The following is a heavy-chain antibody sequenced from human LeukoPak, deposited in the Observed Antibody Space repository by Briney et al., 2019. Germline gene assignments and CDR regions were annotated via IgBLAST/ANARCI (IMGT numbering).Heavy chain of an antibody. CDR1: GFTFSNYW. CDR2: INSDGSSR. V-gene: IGHV3-74*01. J-gene: IGHJ3*02. CDR3: PRGGYCSGVSCYPSLTTFDM. D-gene: IGHD2-15*01. Sequence: GGSLRLSCAASGFTFSNYWMHWVRQAPGKGLVWVSCINSDGSSRSYADSVKGRFTISRDNAKNTLYLQMNSLRAEDTAVYYCPRGGYCSGVSCYPSLTTFDMWGQGTMVTVSS.